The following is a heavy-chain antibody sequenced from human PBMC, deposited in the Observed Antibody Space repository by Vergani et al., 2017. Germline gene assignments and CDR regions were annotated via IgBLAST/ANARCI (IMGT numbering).Heavy chain of an antibody. CDR1: GGSFNTYY. D-gene: IGHD3-9*01. Sequence: QVQLEESGPGLVKPSETLSLTCTVSGGSFNTYYWSWIRQSPGKGLEWIGYIYSTGSTNHNSSLNSRVTMSVDTSKNQFSLKLRSVTAADTAVYFCARVMYRDEASTGYRLEGMDIWGQGTTVTISS. V-gene: IGHV4-59*13. CDR2: IYSTGST. J-gene: IGHJ6*02. CDR3: ARVMYRDEASTGYRLEGMDI.